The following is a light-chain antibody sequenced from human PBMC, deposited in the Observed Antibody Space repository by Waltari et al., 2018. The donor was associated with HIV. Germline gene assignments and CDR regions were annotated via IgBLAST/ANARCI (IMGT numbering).Light chain of an antibody. CDR3: QQYGSSTYS. CDR1: QSGSNKF. J-gene: IGKJ2*03. Sequence: ENVLTQSPGTLSLSPGDRASLSCRATQSGSNKFLAWDQQKPGQAPWLLISGASRRATGIPDRFSGSGSGTDFTVTISRLGAEDFAMYYWQQYGSSTYSFGQGTKLE. V-gene: IGKV3-20*01. CDR2: GAS.